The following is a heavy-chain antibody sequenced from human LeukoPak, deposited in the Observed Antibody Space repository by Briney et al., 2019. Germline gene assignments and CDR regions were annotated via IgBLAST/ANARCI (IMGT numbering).Heavy chain of an antibody. Sequence: PGGSLRLSCAASGFTFDDYAMHWVRQAPGKGLEWVSLISWDGGSTYYADSVKGRFTISRDNSKNSLYLQMNSLRAEDTAVYYCAKGDCSSTSCQRSEYFDYWGQGTLVTVSS. J-gene: IGHJ4*02. CDR2: ISWDGGST. V-gene: IGHV3-43D*03. D-gene: IGHD2-2*01. CDR3: AKGDCSSTSCQRSEYFDY. CDR1: GFTFDDYA.